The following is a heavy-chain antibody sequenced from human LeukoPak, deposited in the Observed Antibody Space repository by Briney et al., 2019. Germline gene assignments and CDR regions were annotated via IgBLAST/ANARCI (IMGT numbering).Heavy chain of an antibody. CDR3: ARDPAVDGDYDHYMDV. J-gene: IGHJ6*03. CDR2: IYSGGST. Sequence: PGGSLRLSCAASGFTVSSNYMSWVRQAPGKGLEWVSVIYSGGSTYYADSVKGRFTISRDNSKNTLYLQMNSLRADDTAVYYCARDPAVDGDYDHYMDVWGKGTTVTVSS. D-gene: IGHD4-17*01. CDR1: GFTVSSNY. V-gene: IGHV3-53*01.